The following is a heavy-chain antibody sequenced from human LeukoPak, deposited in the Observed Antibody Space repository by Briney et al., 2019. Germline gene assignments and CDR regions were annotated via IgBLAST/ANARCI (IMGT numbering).Heavy chain of an antibody. Sequence: PSETLSLTCSVSGDSISYFYWSWIRQAAGKGLEWIGRFSTSGSTDYNPSLKSRVTISVDTSKNQFSLKLSSVTAADTAVYYCARGRYYYDSSGSNWFDPWGQGTLVTVSS. V-gene: IGHV4-4*07. CDR1: GDSISYFY. J-gene: IGHJ5*02. CDR3: ARGRYYYDSSGSNWFDP. CDR2: FSTSGST. D-gene: IGHD3-22*01.